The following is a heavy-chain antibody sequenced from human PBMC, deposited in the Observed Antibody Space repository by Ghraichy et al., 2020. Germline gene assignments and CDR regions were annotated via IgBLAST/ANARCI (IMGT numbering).Heavy chain of an antibody. Sequence: SVKVSCKASGGTFSSYAISWVRQAPGQGLEWMGRIIPILGIANYAQKFQGRVTITADKSTSTAYMELSSLRSEDTAVYYCARDPTPETTVTTPRGYYYYGMDVWGQGTTVTVSS. J-gene: IGHJ6*02. CDR3: ARDPTPETTVTTPRGYYYYGMDV. D-gene: IGHD4-17*01. CDR2: IIPILGIA. CDR1: GGTFSSYA. V-gene: IGHV1-69*04.